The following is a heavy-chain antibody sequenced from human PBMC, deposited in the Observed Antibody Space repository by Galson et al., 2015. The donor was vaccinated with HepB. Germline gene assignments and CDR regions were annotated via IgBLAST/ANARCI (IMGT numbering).Heavy chain of an antibody. D-gene: IGHD1-26*01. J-gene: IGHJ4*02. CDR3: ARELGASY. CDR2: INHSGST. V-gene: IGHV4-34*01. CDR1: GGSFSGYY. Sequence: SETLSLTCAVYGGSFSGYYWSWIRQPPGKGLEWIGEINHSGSTNYNPSLKSRVTISVDTSKNQFSLKLSPVTAADTAVYYCARELGASYWGQGTLVTVSS.